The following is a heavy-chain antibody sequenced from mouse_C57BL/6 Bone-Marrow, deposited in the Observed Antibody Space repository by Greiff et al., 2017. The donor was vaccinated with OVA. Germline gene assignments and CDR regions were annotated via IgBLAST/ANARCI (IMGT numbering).Heavy chain of an antibody. D-gene: IGHD2-5*01. J-gene: IGHJ4*01. CDR3: ARPYYRNYGAMDY. Sequence: VQLQQSGPELVKPGASVKMSCKASGYTFTDYNMHWVKQSHGKSLEWIGYINPNNGGTSYNQKFKGKATLTVNKSSSTAYMELRSLTSEDSAVYYCARPYYRNYGAMDYWGQGTSVTVSS. CDR1: GYTFTDYN. V-gene: IGHV1-22*01. CDR2: INPNNGGT.